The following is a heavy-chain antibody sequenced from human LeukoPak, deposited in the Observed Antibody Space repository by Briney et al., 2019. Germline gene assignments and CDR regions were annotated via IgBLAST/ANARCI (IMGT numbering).Heavy chain of an antibody. V-gene: IGHV3-23*01. D-gene: IGHD2-8*01. Sequence: GGSLRLSCAASGLIFSSYAMSWVCQAPGKGLEWVSTISGSGGSTYYADSVKGRFTISRDNSKNTGYLQMNSLRAEDTAVYYCAKDRPCINDVCHGDFDYWGQGTLVTVSS. CDR1: GLIFSSYA. CDR2: ISGSGGST. CDR3: AKDRPCINDVCHGDFDY. J-gene: IGHJ4*02.